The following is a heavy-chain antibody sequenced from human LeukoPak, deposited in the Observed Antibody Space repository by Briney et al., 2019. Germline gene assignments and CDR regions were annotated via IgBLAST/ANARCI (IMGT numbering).Heavy chain of an antibody. CDR3: VCPWIQLWYLLY. CDR2: ISYDGSNK. J-gene: IGHJ4*02. CDR1: GFTFSSYG. V-gene: IGHV3-30*03. Sequence: GGSLRLSCAASGFTFSSYGMHWVRQAPGKGLEWVAVISYDGSNKYYADSVKGRFTISRDNPKNTLYLQMNSLRAEDTAVYYCVCPWIQLWYLLYWGQGTLVTVSS. D-gene: IGHD5-18*01.